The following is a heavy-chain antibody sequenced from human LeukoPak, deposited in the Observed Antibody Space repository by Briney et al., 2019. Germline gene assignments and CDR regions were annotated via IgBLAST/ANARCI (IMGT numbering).Heavy chain of an antibody. V-gene: IGHV4-34*01. J-gene: IGHJ4*02. D-gene: IGHD2-21*02. CDR3: ARGGFYCGGDCYVDY. CDR1: GGSFSPYY. CDR2: INHSGST. Sequence: SETLSLTCAAYGGSFSPYYWSWIRQPPGKGLEWIGEINHSGSTNYNPSLKSRVTISVDTSKNQFSLKLSSVTAADTAVYYCARGGFYCGGDCYVDYWGQGTLVTVSS.